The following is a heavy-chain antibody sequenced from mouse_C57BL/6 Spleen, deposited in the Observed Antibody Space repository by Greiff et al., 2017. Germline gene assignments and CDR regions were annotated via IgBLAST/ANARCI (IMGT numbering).Heavy chain of an antibody. Sequence: EVHLVESGGGLVKPGGSLKLSCAASGFTFSSYAMSWVRQTPEKRLEWVATISDGGSYTYYPDNVKGRFTISRDNAKNNLYLQMSHLKSEDTAMYYCAREDYDYDGPHYFDYWGQGTTLTVSS. J-gene: IGHJ2*01. D-gene: IGHD2-4*01. V-gene: IGHV5-4*01. CDR1: GFTFSSYA. CDR2: ISDGGSYT. CDR3: AREDYDYDGPHYFDY.